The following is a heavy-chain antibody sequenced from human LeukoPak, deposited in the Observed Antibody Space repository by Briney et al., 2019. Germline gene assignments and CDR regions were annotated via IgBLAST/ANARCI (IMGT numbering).Heavy chain of an antibody. J-gene: IGHJ6*03. V-gene: IGHV1-18*01. D-gene: IGHD2-2*01. CDR2: ISAYNGNT. CDR3: ARLVVPARYYYYYMDV. Sequence: GASVKVSCKASGYTFTSYGISWVRQAPGQGLEWMGWISAYNGNTNYAQKLQGRVTMTTDTSTSTAYMELRSLRSDDTAVYYCARLVVPARYYYYYMDVWRKGTTVTVSS. CDR1: GYTFTSYG.